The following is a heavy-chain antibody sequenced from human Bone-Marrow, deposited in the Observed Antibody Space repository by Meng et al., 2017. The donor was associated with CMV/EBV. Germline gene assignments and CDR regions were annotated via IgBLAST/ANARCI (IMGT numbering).Heavy chain of an antibody. Sequence: GESLKISCAASGFTFNNYAMTWVRQAPGKGLEWVSAITGRGDSSYYADSVTGRFTISRDNSKNTLYLQMNSLRAEDTAVYYRAKNFLPGGNFPRGDALHIWGQGTRVTVSS. D-gene: IGHD3-16*01. CDR2: ITGRGDSS. CDR1: GFTFNNYA. J-gene: IGHJ3*02. V-gene: IGHV3-23*01. CDR3: AKNFLPGGNFPRGDALHI.